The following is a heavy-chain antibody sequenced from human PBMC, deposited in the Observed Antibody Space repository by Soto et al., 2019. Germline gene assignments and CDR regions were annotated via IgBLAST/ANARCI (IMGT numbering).Heavy chain of an antibody. V-gene: IGHV1-2*02. Sequence: DSLQVSCKASGYTFTYYFKHWVRQAPGQGLEWMGWISPNNGDTSSAQKFQGRVTMTRDTSINTAYMELSRLRSDDMAVYYCVRGGERNKAPHLQRPFEAWGPGARVNVT. D-gene: IGHD3-16*01. CDR2: ISPNNGDT. J-gene: IGHJ5*02. CDR1: GYTFTYYF. CDR3: VRGGERNKAPHLQRPFEA.